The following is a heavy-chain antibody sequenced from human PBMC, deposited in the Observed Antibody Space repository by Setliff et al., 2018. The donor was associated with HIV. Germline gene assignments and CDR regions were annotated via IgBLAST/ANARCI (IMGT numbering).Heavy chain of an antibody. J-gene: IGHJ4*02. D-gene: IGHD3-22*01. CDR2: IIPIIGIE. CDR3: ARDFPEVYYDSSGYLDY. V-gene: IGHV1-69*04. Sequence: SVKVSCKASGGTFSDYTVNWVRQAPGQGLEGMGRIIPIIGIENYAQKFQGRVTMTRDTSTSTVYMELSSLRSEDTAVYYCARDFPEVYYDSSGYLDYWGQGTLVTVSS. CDR1: GGTFSDYT.